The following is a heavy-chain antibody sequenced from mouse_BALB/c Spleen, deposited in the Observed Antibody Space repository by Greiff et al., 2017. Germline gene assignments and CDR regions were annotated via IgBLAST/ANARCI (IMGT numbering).Heavy chain of an antibody. Sequence: EVNVVESGGGLVQPGGSRKLSCAASGFTFSSFGMHWVRQAPEKGLEWVAYISSGSSTIYYADTVKGRFTISRDNPKNTLFLQMTSLRSEDTAMYYCARPIYYDYDGFAYWGQGTLVTVSA. CDR1: GFTFSSFG. J-gene: IGHJ3*01. D-gene: IGHD2-4*01. CDR2: ISSGSSTI. CDR3: ARPIYYDYDGFAY. V-gene: IGHV5-17*02.